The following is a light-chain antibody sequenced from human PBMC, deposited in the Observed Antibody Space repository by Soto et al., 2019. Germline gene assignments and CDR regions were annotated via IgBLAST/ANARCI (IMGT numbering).Light chain of an antibody. CDR2: GAS. Sequence: EIVLTQSPCTLSLSPGERATLSCRASQSVSSSYLAWYQQKPGQAPRLLIYGASSRATGIPDRFSGSGSGTDFTLTISRLEPEDFAVYYCQQYGSSPLTFGQGTRWIS. J-gene: IGKJ1*01. V-gene: IGKV3-20*01. CDR3: QQYGSSPLT. CDR1: QSVSSSY.